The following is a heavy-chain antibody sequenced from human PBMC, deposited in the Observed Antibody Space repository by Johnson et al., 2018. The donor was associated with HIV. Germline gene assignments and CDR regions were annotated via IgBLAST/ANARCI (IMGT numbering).Heavy chain of an antibody. CDR3: AKVDTAMVNAFDI. V-gene: IGHV3-30*02. CDR1: GFTFSSYA. D-gene: IGHD5-18*01. Sequence: QVQLVESGGGVVRPGGSLRLSCAASGFTFSSYAMHWVRQAPGKGLEWVAVIRYDGSNKYYADSVKGRFTISRDNSKNTLYLQMNSLRAEDTAVYFCAKVDTAMVNAFDIWGQGTMVTVSS. J-gene: IGHJ3*02. CDR2: IRYDGSNK.